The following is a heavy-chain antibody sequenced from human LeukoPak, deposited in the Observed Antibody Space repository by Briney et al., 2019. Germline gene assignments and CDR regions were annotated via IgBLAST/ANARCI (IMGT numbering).Heavy chain of an antibody. Sequence: GGSLRLSCAASGVTFSSYWMHWVRQAPGKGLVWDSRINSDGSSTSYADSVKGRFTISRDNAKSTLYLQMNSLRAEDTAVYYCARDPYYCSSTSCYAGWFDPWGQGTLVTVSS. D-gene: IGHD2-2*01. CDR2: INSDGSST. CDR3: ARDPYYCSSTSCYAGWFDP. V-gene: IGHV3-74*01. J-gene: IGHJ5*02. CDR1: GVTFSSYW.